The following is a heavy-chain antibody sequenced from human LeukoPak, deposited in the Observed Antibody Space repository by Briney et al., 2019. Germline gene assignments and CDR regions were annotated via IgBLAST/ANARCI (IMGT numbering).Heavy chain of an antibody. J-gene: IGHJ4*02. V-gene: IGHV4-34*01. CDR2: INHSGST. CDR3: ERYSCYDSTFDY. D-gene: IGHD5-12*01. CDR1: GGSFSGYY. Sequence: SETLSLTCAVYGGSFSGYYWSWIRQPPGKGLEWIGEINHSGSTNYNPSLKSRVTISVDTSKNQFSLKLSSVTAADTAVYYCERYSCYDSTFDYWGQGTLVTVSS.